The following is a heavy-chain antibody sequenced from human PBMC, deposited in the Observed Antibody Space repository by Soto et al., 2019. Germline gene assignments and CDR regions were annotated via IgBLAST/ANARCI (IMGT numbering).Heavy chain of an antibody. CDR3: ARDYYASRTIFGVVPHYGMDV. Sequence: EASVKVSCKASGYTFTGYYMHWVRQAPGQGLEWMGWINPNSGGTNYAQKFQGRVTMTRDTSISTAYMELSRLRSDDTAVYYCARDYYASRTIFGVVPHYGMDVWGQGTTVTVYS. J-gene: IGHJ6*02. V-gene: IGHV1-2*02. CDR2: INPNSGGT. D-gene: IGHD3-3*01. CDR1: GYTFTGYY.